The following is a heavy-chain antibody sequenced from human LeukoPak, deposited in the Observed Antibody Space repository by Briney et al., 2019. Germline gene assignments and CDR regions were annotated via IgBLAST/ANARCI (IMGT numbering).Heavy chain of an antibody. V-gene: IGHV4-61*02. CDR2: IYTSGST. Sequence: SETLSLTCTVSGGSISSGSYYWSWIRQPPRKGLECIGRIYTSGSTNYNPSLKSRVTISVDTSKKQFSLKLSSVTAADTAVYYCARGRVAYYYYYYLDVWGKGTTVTVSS. CDR1: GGSISSGSYY. J-gene: IGHJ6*03. CDR3: ARGRVAYYYYYYLDV.